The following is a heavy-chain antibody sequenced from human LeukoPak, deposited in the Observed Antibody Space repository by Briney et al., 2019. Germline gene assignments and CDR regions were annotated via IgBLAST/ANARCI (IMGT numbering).Heavy chain of an antibody. CDR2: INEDGSEK. CDR1: GFSCSSYW. D-gene: IGHD1-26*01. V-gene: IGHV3-7*01. Sequence: GGSLRLSCSASGFSCSSYWMSWVRQAPGKGLEWVAHINEDGSEKYYVDSVKGRFFISRDNAAKSLSLQTNRQRDADTAVYYCARVSVGAPAFDYWGQGNLVTVSS. CDR3: ARVSVGAPAFDY. J-gene: IGHJ4*02.